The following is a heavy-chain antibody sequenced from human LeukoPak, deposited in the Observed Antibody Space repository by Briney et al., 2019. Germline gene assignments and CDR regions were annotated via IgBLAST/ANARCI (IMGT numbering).Heavy chain of an antibody. V-gene: IGHV3-23*01. D-gene: IGHD3-22*01. Sequence: GGSLRLSCAASGFTVSDYSMAWVRQAPGKGLEWVSAISGSGGSTYYADSVKGRFTISRDNSKNTLYLQMNSLRAEDTAVYYCAKQFTMIVVAVDYWGQGTLVTVSS. CDR3: AKQFTMIVVAVDY. CDR2: ISGSGGST. J-gene: IGHJ4*02. CDR1: GFTVSDYS.